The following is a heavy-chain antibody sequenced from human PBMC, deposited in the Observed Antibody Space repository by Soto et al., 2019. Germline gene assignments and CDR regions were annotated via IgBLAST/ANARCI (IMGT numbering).Heavy chain of an antibody. CDR1: GFTFSSYG. CDR3: VGGYYFGDY. CDR2: ISSDGSNK. D-gene: IGHD3-22*01. J-gene: IGHJ4*02. Sequence: QVQLVESGGGVVQPGRSLRLSCAASGFTFSSYGMHWVRQAPGKGLEWVAVISSDGSNKYYADSVKGRFTISRDNSKNTLYLQMNSLIAEDTAVYYCVGGYYFGDYWGQGTLVTVSS. V-gene: IGHV3-30*03.